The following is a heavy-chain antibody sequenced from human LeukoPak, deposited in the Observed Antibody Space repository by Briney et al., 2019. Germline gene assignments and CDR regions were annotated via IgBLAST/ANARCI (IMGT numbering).Heavy chain of an antibody. CDR2: ISYDGSNK. D-gene: IGHD3-3*01. Sequence: PGGSLRLSCAASGFTFSTYAMHWVRQAPGKGLEWVAIISYDGSNKYYADSVKGRFTISRDNSKNTLYLQMNSLRAEDTAVYYCARAIGGVQSALLDYWGQGTLVTVSS. CDR1: GFTFSTYA. V-gene: IGHV3-30-3*01. CDR3: ARAIGGVQSALLDY. J-gene: IGHJ4*02.